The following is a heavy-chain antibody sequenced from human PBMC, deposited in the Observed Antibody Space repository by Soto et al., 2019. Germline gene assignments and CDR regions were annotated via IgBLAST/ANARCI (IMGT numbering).Heavy chain of an antibody. CDR2: IFHTGSA. CDR1: GGSITSKW. CDR3: ARHIAVSGTRGFDH. V-gene: IGHV4-4*02. D-gene: IGHD2-21*01. Sequence: QVQLQESGPGLMKPSGTLSLTCAVSGGSITSKWWSWVRQPPGQGLEWIAEIFHTGSANYNPSLMGRLTISMDKSRNHLSLNLNSVTATDTAVYYCARHIAVSGTRGFDHWGQGTLVTVSS. J-gene: IGHJ4*02.